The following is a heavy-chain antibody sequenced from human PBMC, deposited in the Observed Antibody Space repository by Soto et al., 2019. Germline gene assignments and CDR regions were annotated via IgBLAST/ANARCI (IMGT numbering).Heavy chain of an antibody. CDR3: ARGDYDFWSGYYSS. CDR2: INHSGST. Sequence: ASETLSLTCAVYGGSFSGYYWSWIRQPPGKGLEWIGEINHSGSTNYNPSLKSRVTISVDTSKNQFSLKLSSVTAADTAVYYCARGDYDFWSGYYSSWGQGTTVTVSS. V-gene: IGHV4-34*01. J-gene: IGHJ6*02. D-gene: IGHD3-3*01. CDR1: GGSFSGYY.